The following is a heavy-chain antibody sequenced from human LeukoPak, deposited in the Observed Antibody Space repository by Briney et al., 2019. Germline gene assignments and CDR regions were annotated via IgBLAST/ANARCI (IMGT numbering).Heavy chain of an antibody. D-gene: IGHD6-13*01. Sequence: ASVKVSCKASGGTFSSYAISWVRQAPGQGLEWMGGIIPIFGTANYAQKFQGRVTMTTDTSTSTAYMELRSLRSDDTAVYYCARAKNIVGAAGMRRAWFDPWGQGTLVTVSS. J-gene: IGHJ5*02. CDR2: IIPIFGTA. CDR3: ARAKNIVGAAGMRRAWFDP. CDR1: GGTFSSYA. V-gene: IGHV1-69*05.